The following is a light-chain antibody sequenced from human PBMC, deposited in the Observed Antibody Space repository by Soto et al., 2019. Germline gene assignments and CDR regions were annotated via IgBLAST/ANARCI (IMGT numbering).Light chain of an antibody. CDR2: GNS. CDR1: SSNIGAGYD. Sequence: QSVLTQPPSLSGAPGQRVTISCTGSSSNIGAGYDVHWYQKLPGTAPKLLIYGNSNRPSGVPDRFSGSKSGTSASLAITGLQAEDEADYYCRSYDSSLSGFVFGTGTKVTVL. J-gene: IGLJ1*01. V-gene: IGLV1-40*01. CDR3: RSYDSSLSGFV.